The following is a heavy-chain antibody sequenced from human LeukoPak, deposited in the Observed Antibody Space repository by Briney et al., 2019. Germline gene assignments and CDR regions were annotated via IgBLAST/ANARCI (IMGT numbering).Heavy chain of an antibody. D-gene: IGHD3-22*01. CDR1: RFTFSIFG. J-gene: IGHJ4*02. V-gene: IGHV3-30*03. Sequence: GGSLRLSCAASRFTFSIFGMHWVRQAPGKGLEWIAVISSDGTNKYYADSVRGRFTISRDNSKDTLYLQMSSLRIEDTAIYYCRAATRYLDYYYDYWGQGTLVAVSS. CDR3: RAATRYLDYYYDY. CDR2: ISSDGTNK.